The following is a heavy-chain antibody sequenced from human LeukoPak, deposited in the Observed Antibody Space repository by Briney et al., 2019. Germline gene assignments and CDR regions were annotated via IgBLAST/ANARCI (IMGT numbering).Heavy chain of an antibody. V-gene: IGHV3-33*01. CDR1: GFTFRNYG. CDR2: IWRDGSIE. D-gene: IGHD6-19*01. CDR3: AIWYGSGWSFDY. J-gene: IGHJ4*02. Sequence: PGGSLRLSCAASGFTFRNYGMHWVRQAPGKGLEWVAVIWRDGSIENYADSVKGRFTISRDNSKNTLYLQMNSLRAEDTAVYYCAIWYGSGWSFDYWGPGTPVTVSS.